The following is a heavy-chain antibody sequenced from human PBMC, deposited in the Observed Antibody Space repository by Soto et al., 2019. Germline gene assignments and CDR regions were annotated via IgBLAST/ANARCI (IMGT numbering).Heavy chain of an antibody. J-gene: IGHJ5*02. CDR1: GDSISSTHW. CDR3: ATLPPRIVVTVLPIPT. V-gene: IGHV4-4*02. CDR2: VDHSGST. Sequence: QVYLHQSGPGLVKPSGTLSLTCAVSGDSISSTHWWTWVRQTPGKGLEWIGEVDHSGSTSYNPSLKSRVTISVDKSNNQCSLKLTSVTAADTAVYYCATLPPRIVVTVLPIPTWGQGTLVSVSS. D-gene: IGHD2-21*01.